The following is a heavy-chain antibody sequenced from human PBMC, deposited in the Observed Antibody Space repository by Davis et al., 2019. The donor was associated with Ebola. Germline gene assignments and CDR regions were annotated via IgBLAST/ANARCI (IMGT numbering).Heavy chain of an antibody. CDR1: GFSFNEVW. CDR3: AGYGEIFDY. Sequence: GGSLRLSCAASGFSFNEVWMHWVRQAPGKGLEWVSYISSSGSTIYYADSVKGRFTISRDNAKNSLYLQMNSLRAEDTAVYYCAGYGEIFDYWGQGTLVTVSS. J-gene: IGHJ4*02. V-gene: IGHV3-48*03. CDR2: ISSSGSTI. D-gene: IGHD3-10*01.